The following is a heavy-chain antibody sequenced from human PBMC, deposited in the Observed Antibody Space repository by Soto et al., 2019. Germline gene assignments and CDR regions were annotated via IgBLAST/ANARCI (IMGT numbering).Heavy chain of an antibody. V-gene: IGHV3-30*18. J-gene: IGHJ6*02. CDR3: AKDLAYYYYYGMDV. CDR2: ISYDGSNK. Sequence: QVQLVESGGGVVQPGRSLRLSCAASGFTFSSYGMHWVRQAPGKGLEWVAGISYDGSNKYYADSVKGRFTISRDNSKNTLYLQMNSLRAEDTAVYYCAKDLAYYYYYGMDVWGQGTTVTVSS. CDR1: GFTFSSYG.